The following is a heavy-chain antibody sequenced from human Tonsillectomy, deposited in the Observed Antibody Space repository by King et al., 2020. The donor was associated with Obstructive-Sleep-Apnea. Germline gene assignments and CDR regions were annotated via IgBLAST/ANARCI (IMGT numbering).Heavy chain of an antibody. CDR1: GDSVSSNSAA. D-gene: IGHD3-10*01. J-gene: IGHJ4*02. CDR3: ARGGYGAGTLLTD. V-gene: IGHV6-1*01. CDR2: TYYRSKWDN. Sequence: VQLQQSGPGLVKPSQTFSLTCAISGDSVSSNSAALNWIRQSPSGGLEWLGRTYYRSKWDNDYAVSVKSRITINPDTSKNHFSLQLNSVTPEDSAVYYCARGGYGAGTLLTDWGQGTLVTVSS.